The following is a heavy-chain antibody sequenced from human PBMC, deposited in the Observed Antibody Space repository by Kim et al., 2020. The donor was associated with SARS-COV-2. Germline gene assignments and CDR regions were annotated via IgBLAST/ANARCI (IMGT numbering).Heavy chain of an antibody. J-gene: IGHJ5*02. CDR3: ARDRCGSGRYCVGNWFDP. CDR2: IYSGGST. V-gene: IGHV3-53*01. CDR1: GFTVSSNY. Sequence: LSLTCAASGFTVSSNYMSWVRQAPGKGLEWVSVIYSGGSTYYADSVKGRFTISRDNSKNTLYLQMNSLRAEDTAVYYCARDRCGSGRYCVGNWFDPWGQGTLGTVSS. D-gene: IGHD3-10*01.